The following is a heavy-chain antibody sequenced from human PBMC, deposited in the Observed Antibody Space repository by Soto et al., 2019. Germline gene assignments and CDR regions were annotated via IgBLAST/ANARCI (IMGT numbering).Heavy chain of an antibody. CDR3: ARRFTNDAFDI. Sequence: GESLKISCKGSGYSITSYWISWVRQMPGKGLEWMWRIDPSDSYTNYSPSFQGHVTISADKSISTAYLQWSSLKASDTAMYYCARRFTNDAFDIWGQGTMVTVSS. CDR1: GYSITSYW. D-gene: IGHD3-3*01. V-gene: IGHV5-10-1*01. J-gene: IGHJ3*02. CDR2: IDPSDSYT.